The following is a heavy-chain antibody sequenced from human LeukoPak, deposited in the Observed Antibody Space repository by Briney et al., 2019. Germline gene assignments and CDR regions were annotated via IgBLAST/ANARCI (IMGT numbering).Heavy chain of an antibody. Sequence: ASVKVSCKASGYTFTGYYMHWVRQAPGQGLEWMGWINPNSGGTNYAQKFQGRVTMTGDTSISTAYMELSRLRSDDTAVYYCAREYGDYAYYFDYWGQGTLVTVSS. CDR2: INPNSGGT. D-gene: IGHD4-17*01. CDR1: GYTFTGYY. V-gene: IGHV1-2*02. J-gene: IGHJ4*02. CDR3: AREYGDYAYYFDY.